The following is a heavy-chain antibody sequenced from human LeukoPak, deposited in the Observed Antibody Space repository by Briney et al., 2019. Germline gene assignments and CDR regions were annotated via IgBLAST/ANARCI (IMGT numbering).Heavy chain of an antibody. D-gene: IGHD3-10*01. CDR1: GFSFSSYW. Sequence: PGGSLRLSCAGSGFSFSSYWVHWVRQAPGKGLVWVSRINSDGSSTHYADSVKGRFTISRDNAKNTLYLQMNSLRAEDTAVYYCTRVYGSGTYTFDYWGQGTPVTVSS. CDR2: INSDGSST. CDR3: TRVYGSGTYTFDY. J-gene: IGHJ4*02. V-gene: IGHV3-74*01.